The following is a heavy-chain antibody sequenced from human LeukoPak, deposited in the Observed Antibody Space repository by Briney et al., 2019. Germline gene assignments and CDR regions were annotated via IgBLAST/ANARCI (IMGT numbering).Heavy chain of an antibody. CDR3: AKGKDYYDSGGYYYTYAFDI. CDR2: ISYDGSNK. CDR1: GFTFSSYA. V-gene: IGHV3-30*18. J-gene: IGHJ3*02. Sequence: PGRSLRLSCAASGFTFSSYAMHWVRQAPGKGLEWVAFISYDGSNKYYADSVKGRFSISRDNSKNTLYLQMNSLRAEDTAVYYCAKGKDYYDSGGYYYTYAFDIWGQGTMVTVSS. D-gene: IGHD3-22*01.